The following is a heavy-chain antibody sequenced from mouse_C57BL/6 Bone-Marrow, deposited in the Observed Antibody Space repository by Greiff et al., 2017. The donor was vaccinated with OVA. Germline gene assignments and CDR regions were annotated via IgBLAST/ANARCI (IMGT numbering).Heavy chain of an antibody. CDR1: GYAFSSSW. CDR3: ARTDWPWFAD. J-gene: IGHJ3*01. V-gene: IGHV1-82*01. Sequence: QVQLQQSGPELVKPGASVKISCKASGYAFSSSWMNWVKQRPGKGLEWIGRIYPGDGDTNYNGKFKGKATLTADKSSSTAYMQLSSLTSEDSAVYFCARTDWPWFADWGKGTLVTVSA. D-gene: IGHD2-13*01. CDR2: IYPGDGDT.